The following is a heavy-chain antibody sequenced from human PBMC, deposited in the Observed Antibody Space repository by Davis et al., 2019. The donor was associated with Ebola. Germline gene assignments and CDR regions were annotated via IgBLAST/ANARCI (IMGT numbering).Heavy chain of an antibody. J-gene: IGHJ5*01. CDR2: ISHHNGDT. D-gene: IGHD4-17*01. CDR1: GGSFTDYF. Sequence: MPSEILSLTCAVYGGSFTDYFWSWIRQPPQKGLEWIGEISHHNGDTNYNPSLRSRVAISVDSSKNQFSLKINSVTAADTATYYCARTTKTNIEDSGLGYNSFDSWGQGVLVSVSS. V-gene: IGHV4-34*01. CDR3: ARTTKTNIEDSGLGYNSFDS.